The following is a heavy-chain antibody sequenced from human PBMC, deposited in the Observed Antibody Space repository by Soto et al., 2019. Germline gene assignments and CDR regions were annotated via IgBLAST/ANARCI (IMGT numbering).Heavy chain of an antibody. D-gene: IGHD2-21*02. CDR1: GFTVSSRY. CDR2: IESGGTA. CDR3: AKDLGPLKLLNYVFYGLDV. Sequence: GGSLSLACNASGFTVSSRYMSWVRQAPGMGLEWVAVIESGGTAHYADSLKGRFTISRDNPNNIIYLQLHTLRAEDTAVYYCAKDLGPLKLLNYVFYGLDVWGQGTTVTVSS. V-gene: IGHV3-53*01. J-gene: IGHJ6*02.